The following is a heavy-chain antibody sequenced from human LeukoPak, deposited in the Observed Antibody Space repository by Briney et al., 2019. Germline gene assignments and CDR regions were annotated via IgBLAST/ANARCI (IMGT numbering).Heavy chain of an antibody. CDR3: ARQYSSSWTFDY. CDR2: IYTRGST. CDR1: GGSISSYY. V-gene: IGHV4-4*07. D-gene: IGHD6-13*01. J-gene: IGHJ4*02. Sequence: PETLSLTCTVSGGSISSYYWSWIRQPAGKGLEWIGRIYTRGSTNYNPSLKSRVTMSVDTSKNQFSLKLSSVTAADTAVYYCARQYSSSWTFDYWGQGTLVTVSS.